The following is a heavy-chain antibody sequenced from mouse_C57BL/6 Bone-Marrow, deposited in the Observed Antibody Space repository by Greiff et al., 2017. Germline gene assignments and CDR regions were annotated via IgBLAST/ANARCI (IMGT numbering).Heavy chain of an antibody. CDR2: ISSGGDYI. CDR1: GFTFSSYA. CDR3: TREGICDYDGAMDY. J-gene: IGHJ4*01. D-gene: IGHD2-4*01. V-gene: IGHV5-9-1*02. Sequence: EVKLVESGEGLVKPGGSLKLSCAASGFTFSSYAMSWVRQTPEKRLEWVAYISSGGDYIYYADTVKGRFTISRDNARNTLYLQMSSLKSEDAAMYYCTREGICDYDGAMDYWGQGTSVTVSS.